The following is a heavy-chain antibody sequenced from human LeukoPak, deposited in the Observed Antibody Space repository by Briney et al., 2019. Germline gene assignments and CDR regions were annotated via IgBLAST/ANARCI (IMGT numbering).Heavy chain of an antibody. V-gene: IGHV3-30*02. CDR1: GFTFSSFD. J-gene: IGHJ4*02. D-gene: IGHD6-19*01. CDR3: AKSHSSASRYYFDY. CDR2: IQYDGSAK. Sequence: GGSLRLSCAASGFTFSSFDMNWVRQAPGKGLEWVTFIQYDGSAKYYADSVKGRFTISRDNSKTTLYLQMNSLRAEDTAVYYCAKSHSSASRYYFDYWGQGTLVTVSS.